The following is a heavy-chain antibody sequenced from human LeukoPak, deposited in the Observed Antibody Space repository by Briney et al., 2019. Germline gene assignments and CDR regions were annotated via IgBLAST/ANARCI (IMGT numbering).Heavy chain of an antibody. Sequence: PGGSLRLSCAASGFTVSSNYMSWDRQAPGKGLEWVSVIYSGGSTYYADSVKGRFTISRDNSKNTLYLQMNSLRAEDTAVYYCARDSPLLSAFDIWGQGTMVTVSS. J-gene: IGHJ3*02. V-gene: IGHV3-66*01. D-gene: IGHD3-10*01. CDR3: ARDSPLLSAFDI. CDR1: GFTVSSNY. CDR2: IYSGGST.